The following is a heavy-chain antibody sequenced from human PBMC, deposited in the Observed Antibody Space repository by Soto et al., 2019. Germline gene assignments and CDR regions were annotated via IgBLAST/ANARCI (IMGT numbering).Heavy chain of an antibody. CDR1: GFTFSSYW. D-gene: IGHD3-10*01. V-gene: IGHV3-74*01. J-gene: IGHJ6*02. CDR2: MNEDGGTT. CDR3: ASDLSGRADV. Sequence: LRLSCAASGFTFSSYWMHWVRQAPGKGLVWVSRMNEDGGTTDYADSVKGRFTISRDNAKNTLYLQMNSLRVEDTAVYYCASDLSGRADVWGQGTTVTV.